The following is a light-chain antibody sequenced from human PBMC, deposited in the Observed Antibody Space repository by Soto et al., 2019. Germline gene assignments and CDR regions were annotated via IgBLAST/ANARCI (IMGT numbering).Light chain of an antibody. J-gene: IGKJ2*01. CDR1: QSVSSN. Sequence: EIVMTQSPATLSVSPGERATLSCRASQSVSSNLAWYQQKPGQAPRLLIYGASTRATGIPARFSGSRSGTEFTLTISSLQSEDFAVYYCQQYNNWPIFGQGTKLEIK. CDR2: GAS. V-gene: IGKV3D-15*01. CDR3: QQYNNWPI.